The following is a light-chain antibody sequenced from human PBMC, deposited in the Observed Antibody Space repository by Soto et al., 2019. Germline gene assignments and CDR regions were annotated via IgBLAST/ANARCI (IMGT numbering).Light chain of an antibody. CDR3: SSYSTTNTLV. J-gene: IGLJ1*01. CDR2: EVN. CDR1: SSDVGSYNR. V-gene: IGLV2-14*02. Sequence: QSVLTQPASVSGSPGQSITISCTGGSSDVGSYNRVSWYRQHPGKAPQLILYEVNNRPSGVSNRFSGSKSGNTASLIISGLQADDEAEYFCSSYSTTNTLVFGSGTKLTVL.